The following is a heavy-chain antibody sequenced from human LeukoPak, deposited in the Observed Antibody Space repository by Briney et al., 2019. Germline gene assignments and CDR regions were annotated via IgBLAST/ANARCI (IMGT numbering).Heavy chain of an antibody. Sequence: PGGSLRLSCAASGFTFDDYAMHWVRQAPGKGLEWVSGISWNSGSMGYADSVKGRFTISRDNAKNSLYLQMNSLRAEDTALYYCAKSPDWGLSDWLDPWGQGTLVTVSS. D-gene: IGHD7-27*01. CDR2: ISWNSGSM. CDR1: GFTFDDYA. J-gene: IGHJ5*02. CDR3: AKSPDWGLSDWLDP. V-gene: IGHV3-9*01.